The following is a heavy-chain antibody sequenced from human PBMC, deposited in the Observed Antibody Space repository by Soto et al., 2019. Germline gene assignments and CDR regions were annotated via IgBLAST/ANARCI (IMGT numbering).Heavy chain of an antibody. CDR2: IKSDAYGGAI. V-gene: IGHV3-15*01. Sequence: EVKLVGTGAGWVKPGRSLRLSCAASRVTFRNAGMSWVRRATGKGLEWVGRIKSDAYGGAIDYAAPVKGRFTISRDDSKNTLFLQMNNLKAEDTAVYSCTTTKGRLEPPTNDFWGQGTPVIVSS. CDR3: TTTKGRLEPPTNDF. J-gene: IGHJ4*02. CDR1: RVTFRNAG. D-gene: IGHD2-8*01.